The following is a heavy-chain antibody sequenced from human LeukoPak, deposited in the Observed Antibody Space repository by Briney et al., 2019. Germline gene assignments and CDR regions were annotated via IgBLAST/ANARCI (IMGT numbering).Heavy chain of an antibody. D-gene: IGHD4-17*01. J-gene: IGHJ4*02. CDR2: FYYSGST. V-gene: IGHV4-59*08. CDR1: GGSITGYY. CDR3: ARGTTGDY. Sequence: SETLSLTCAASGGSITGYYWTWIRQPPGKGLEWIGYFYYSGSTNLSPSLKSRVTISLDTSKSQFTLKLSSVTAADTAMYYCARGTTGDYWGQGTLVTVSS.